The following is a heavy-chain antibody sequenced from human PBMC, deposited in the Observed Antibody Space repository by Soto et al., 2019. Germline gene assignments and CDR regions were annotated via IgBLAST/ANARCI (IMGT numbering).Heavy chain of an antibody. D-gene: IGHD2-21*02. CDR2: IYYSGST. Sequence: LSLTCTVTGDSINNRSYYWGWIRQPPGKGLEWIGSIYYSGSTYNNPSLKSRVSMSVDTSKNQFSLKLRSVTAADTALYYCARQRTSVVTQAYFDSWGQGSLVTVSS. CDR3: ARQRTSVVTQAYFDS. V-gene: IGHV4-39*01. J-gene: IGHJ4*02. CDR1: GDSINNRSYY.